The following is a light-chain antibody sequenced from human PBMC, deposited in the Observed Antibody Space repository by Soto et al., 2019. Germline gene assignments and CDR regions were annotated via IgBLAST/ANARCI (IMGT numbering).Light chain of an antibody. Sequence: DIQMTQSPSFVSASVGDRVTITCRASQGISSWLAWYQQKPGKAPKLLIYAASSLQGPVPSRFSGRGSGTDFTLTISSLQPEDFATYYCQQHSHWPPWTFGQGTRVEIQ. J-gene: IGKJ1*01. V-gene: IGKV1D-12*01. CDR1: QGISSW. CDR3: QQHSHWPPWT. CDR2: AAS.